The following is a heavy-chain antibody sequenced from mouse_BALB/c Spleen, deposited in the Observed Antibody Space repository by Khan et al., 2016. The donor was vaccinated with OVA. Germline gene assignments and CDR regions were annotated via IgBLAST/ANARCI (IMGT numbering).Heavy chain of an antibody. J-gene: IGHJ4*01. CDR2: IDPSDSET. Sequence: QVQLQQPGAELVRPGASVKLSCKASAYIFTDYWMHWVKQRPGQGLEWIGMIDPSDSETHYNQIFKDKATLTVDKSSSTAYMQLSSLTSEDSAVYYCARCLMEAMDYWGQGTSVTVSS. CDR1: AYIFTDYW. V-gene: IGHV1-52*01. CDR3: ARCLMEAMDY.